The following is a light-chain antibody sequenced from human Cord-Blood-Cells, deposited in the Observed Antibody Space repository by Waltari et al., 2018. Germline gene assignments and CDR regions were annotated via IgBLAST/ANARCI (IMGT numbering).Light chain of an antibody. CDR2: GVS. CDR3: SSYTSSSTRV. CDR1: SSDVGVYNY. Sequence: QAAMTPPASGAETCGSSITISRTGTSSDVGVYNYVSWHQQHTDKAPKLMIYGVSKRPAGVSNRLSGSKSGNTASLTISGLQAEDEADYYCSSYTSSSTRVFGGGTKLTVL. V-gene: IGLV2-14*01. J-gene: IGLJ2*01.